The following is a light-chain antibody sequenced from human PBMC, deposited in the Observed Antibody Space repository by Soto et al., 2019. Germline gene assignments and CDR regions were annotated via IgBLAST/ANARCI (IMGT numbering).Light chain of an antibody. J-gene: IGKJ1*01. Sequence: EIVLTQSPATLSLSPGERATLSCRASQSLSSNYLAWYQQKPGQAPRLLIYGASTRATGIPARFSGRGSGTEFTLTISSLQPDDFATYYCQQYSTYTPRTFGQGTKVDNK. CDR3: QQYSTYTPRT. CDR1: QSLSSNY. V-gene: IGKV3D-7*01. CDR2: GAS.